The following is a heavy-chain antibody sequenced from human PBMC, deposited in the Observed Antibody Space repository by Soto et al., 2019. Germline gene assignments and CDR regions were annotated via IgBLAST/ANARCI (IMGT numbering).Heavy chain of an antibody. CDR3: ARGVSSGGALYGMDV. V-gene: IGHV1-69*02. CDR1: GGTFSSYT. D-gene: IGHD6-19*01. CDR2: IIPILGIA. J-gene: IGHJ6*02. Sequence: QVQLVQSGAEVKKPGSSVKVSCKASGGTFSSYTISWVRQAPGQGLEWMGRIIPILGIANYAQKFQGRVTTPADKATSTAYMELSSLRSEDTAVYYCARGVSSGGALYGMDVWGQGTTVTVSS.